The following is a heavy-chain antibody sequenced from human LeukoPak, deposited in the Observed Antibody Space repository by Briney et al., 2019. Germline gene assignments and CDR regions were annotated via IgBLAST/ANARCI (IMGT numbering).Heavy chain of an antibody. CDR1: GYTFTSYS. V-gene: IGHV1-2*02. J-gene: IGHJ4*02. CDR2: INPNSGDT. CDR3: ARNLVYGSGFDY. Sequence: ASVKVSCKASGYTFTSYSINWVRLAPGQGLEWMGWINPNSGDTNYAQNFQGRVTMTRDTSISTAYMELNRLRSDDTAVYYCARNLVYGSGFDYWGQGSLITVSS. D-gene: IGHD3-10*01.